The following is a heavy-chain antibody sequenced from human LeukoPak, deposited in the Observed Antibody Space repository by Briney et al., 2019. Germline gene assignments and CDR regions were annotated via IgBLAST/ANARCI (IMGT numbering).Heavy chain of an antibody. V-gene: IGHV1-18*01. D-gene: IGHD1-26*01. J-gene: IGHJ4*02. CDR2: ISAYNGNT. Sequence: WASVTVSCKASGYTFTSYGISWVRQAPGQGLEWMGWISAYNGNTNYAQKLQGRVTMTTDTSTSTAYMELSSLRSEDTAVYYCARDGSMYSGSYVPPYFDYWGQGTLVTVSS. CDR1: GYTFTSYG. CDR3: ARDGSMYSGSYVPPYFDY.